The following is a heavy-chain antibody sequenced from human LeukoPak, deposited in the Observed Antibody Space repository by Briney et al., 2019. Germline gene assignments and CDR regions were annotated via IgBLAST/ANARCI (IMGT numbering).Heavy chain of an antibody. CDR2: ISDIGSI. CDR1: GGSISSYY. V-gene: IGHV4-59*08. J-gene: IGHJ4*02. D-gene: IGHD2/OR15-2a*01. Sequence: SETLSLTCTVSGGSISSYYWSWIRPPPGKGLEWIAYISDIGSINYSPSLKSRVTISLDTSKNQLSLKLSSVTAADTAVYYCAGHHPRNTVDFWGQGTLVTVSS. CDR3: AGHHPRNTVDF.